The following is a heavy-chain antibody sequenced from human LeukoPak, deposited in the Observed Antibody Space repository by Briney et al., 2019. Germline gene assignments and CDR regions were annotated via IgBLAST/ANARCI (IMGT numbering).Heavy chain of an antibody. CDR1: GFTFSNAW. V-gene: IGHV3-15*01. CDR3: TTDPVYSSSDY. D-gene: IGHD6-6*01. J-gene: IGHJ4*02. Sequence: GGSLGLSYAASGFTFSNAWMSWVRQAPGKGLEWVGRIKSKTDGGTTDYAAPVKGRFTISRDDSKNTLYLQMNSLKTEDTAVYYCTTDPVYSSSDYWGQGTLVTVSS. CDR2: IKSKTDGGTT.